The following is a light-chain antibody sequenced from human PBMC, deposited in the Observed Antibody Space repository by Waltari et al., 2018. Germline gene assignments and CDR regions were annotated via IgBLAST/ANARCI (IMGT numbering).Light chain of an antibody. V-gene: IGLV1-40*01. CDR2: GAN. J-gene: IGLJ2*01. CDR3: QSYDTSLGVV. CDR1: WSNIGAGYD. Sequence: QSVLTQPPSVSGAPGQRVTISCTGSWSNIGAGYDVHWYQQLPGKAPTLLAYGANPRPPGVPARFFGSKSGTSASLAIPGLQPEDEADYYCQSYDTSLGVVFGGGTKLTVL.